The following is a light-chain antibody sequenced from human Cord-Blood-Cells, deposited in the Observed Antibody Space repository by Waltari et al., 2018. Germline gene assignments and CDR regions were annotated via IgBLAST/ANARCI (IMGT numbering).Light chain of an antibody. J-gene: IGKJ2*01. CDR1: QSVSSSY. Sequence: DIVLTQSPGTLSLSPGERATLSCRASQSVSSSYLAWYQQKPGQAPRLRIYGACSRATGSPDRFSGSGSGTDFTLTISRLEPEDFAVYYCQQYGSSPYTFCQRTKLEIK. V-gene: IGKV3-20*01. CDR2: GAC. CDR3: QQYGSSPYT.